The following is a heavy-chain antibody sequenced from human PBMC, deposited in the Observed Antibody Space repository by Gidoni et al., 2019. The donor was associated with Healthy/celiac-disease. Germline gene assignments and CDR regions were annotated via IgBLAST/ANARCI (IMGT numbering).Heavy chain of an antibody. CDR2: IYTSGST. CDR1: GGSISSGSYY. D-gene: IGHD1-26*01. V-gene: IGHV4-61*02. Sequence: QVQLQESGPGLVKPSQTLSLTCPVSGGSISSGSYYWSWIRQPAGKGLEWIGRIYTSGSTNYNPSLKSRVTISVDTSKNQFSLKLSSVTAADTAVYYCARVPPHGSFDYWGQGTLVTVSS. J-gene: IGHJ4*02. CDR3: ARVPPHGSFDY.